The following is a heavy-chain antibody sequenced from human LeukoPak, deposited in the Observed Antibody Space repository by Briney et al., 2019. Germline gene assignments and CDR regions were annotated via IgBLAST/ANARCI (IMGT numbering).Heavy chain of an antibody. Sequence: GESLQISCKGSGYSFTSYWIGWVRPMPGKGLEWMGIIYPGDSDTRYSPSFQGQVTISADKSISTAYLQWSSLKASDTAMYYCARGYYDSSGYYGPGQDDAFDIWGQGTMVTVSS. J-gene: IGHJ3*02. CDR2: IYPGDSDT. CDR3: ARGYYDSSGYYGPGQDDAFDI. D-gene: IGHD3-22*01. V-gene: IGHV5-51*01. CDR1: GYSFTSYW.